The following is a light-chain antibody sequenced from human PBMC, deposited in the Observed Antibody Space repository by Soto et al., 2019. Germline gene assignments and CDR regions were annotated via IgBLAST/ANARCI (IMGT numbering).Light chain of an antibody. CDR3: SSYTSSNTYV. CDR1: SSDVGSYNR. V-gene: IGLV2-18*02. Sequence: QSLLTQPPPLSGSPGQSVALSCPGTSSDVGSYNRVSWYQQPPGTAPKVMIYEVSNRPSGVPDRFSGSKSGNTASLTISGLQAEDEADYYCSSYTSSNTYVFGTGTKVTVL. CDR2: EVS. J-gene: IGLJ1*01.